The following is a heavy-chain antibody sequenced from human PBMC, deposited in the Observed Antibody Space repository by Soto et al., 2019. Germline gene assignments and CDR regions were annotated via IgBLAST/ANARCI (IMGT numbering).Heavy chain of an antibody. CDR3: AHRLSECSGGTCYRYFDL. CDR2: IYWNDDK. CDR1: GFSLSASGVG. V-gene: IGHV2-5*01. J-gene: IGHJ2*01. Sequence: QITLKESGPPLVKPTQTLTLTCTFSGFSLSASGVGVGWIRQPPGKALEWLALIYWNDDKHYSPSLKSRLTITKDTSKNQVVLTMTNMDPVDTGTYFCAHRLSECSGGTCYRYFDLWGRGTLVTVSS. D-gene: IGHD2-15*01.